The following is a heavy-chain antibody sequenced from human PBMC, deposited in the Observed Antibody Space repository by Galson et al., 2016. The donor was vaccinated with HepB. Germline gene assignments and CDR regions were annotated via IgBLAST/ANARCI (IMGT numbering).Heavy chain of an antibody. CDR1: GGSISRYF. CDR2: IYYSGST. Sequence: ETLSLTCTVSGGSISRYFWSWIRQPPGKRLEWIGYIYYSGSTNYNPSLQSRVTISVGTSKNQFSLKLTSVTAADTAVYYCARDRSGTTGDLGYWGQGTLVTVSS. J-gene: IGHJ4*02. V-gene: IGHV4-59*01. CDR3: ARDRSGTTGDLGY. D-gene: IGHD1-1*01.